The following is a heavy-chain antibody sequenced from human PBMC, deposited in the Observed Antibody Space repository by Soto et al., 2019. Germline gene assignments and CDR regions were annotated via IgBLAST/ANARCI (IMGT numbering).Heavy chain of an antibody. CDR2: INPHSGAT. CDR3: ARATRDSNMDV. CDR1: GYTFTGHY. Sequence: AAVKVSCNAAGYTFTGHYMHWVRQAPGQGLEWMGWINPHSGATNYGQKFPGWVTMTSDSSISTAYMEPSSMRNEETAVYYCARATRDSNMDVWRQGSTVTASS. V-gene: IGHV1-2*04. J-gene: IGHJ6*02.